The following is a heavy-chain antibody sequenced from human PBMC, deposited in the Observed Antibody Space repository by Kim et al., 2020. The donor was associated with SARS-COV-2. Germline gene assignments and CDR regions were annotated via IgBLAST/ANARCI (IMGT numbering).Heavy chain of an antibody. CDR2: IRSKGNSYAT. J-gene: IGHJ3*02. V-gene: IGHV3-73*01. Sequence: GGSLRLSCAASGFTFSGYAMHWVRQASGKGLEWVGGIRSKGNSYATTYTVSGKGRFTIDRDDSKSTAYMKMNSLKTEDMDVYSCTRVYGASSAFWDEFD. CDR1: GFTFSGYA. D-gene: IGHD2-8*01. CDR3: TRVYGASSAFWDEFD.